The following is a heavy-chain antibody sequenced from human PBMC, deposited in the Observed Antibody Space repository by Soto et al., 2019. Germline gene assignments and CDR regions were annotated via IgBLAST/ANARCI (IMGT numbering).Heavy chain of an antibody. J-gene: IGHJ6*02. D-gene: IGHD3-9*01. CDR2: IIPIFGTA. CDR3: ASTYYDILTGYYYYYYYGMDV. CDR1: GGTFSSYA. V-gene: IGHV1-69*06. Sequence: QVQLVQSGAEVKKPGSSVKVSCKASGGTFSSYAISWVRQAPGQGLEWMGGIIPIFGTANYAQKFQGRVTITADKSTSTAYMELSSLRSEDTAVYYCASTYYDILTGYYYYYYYGMDVWGQGTTVTVSS.